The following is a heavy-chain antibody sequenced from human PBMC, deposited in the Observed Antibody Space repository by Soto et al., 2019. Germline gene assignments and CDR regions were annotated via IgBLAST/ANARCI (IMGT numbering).Heavy chain of an antibody. CDR3: AHGLGYSNGWQYFHT. D-gene: IGHD6-19*01. Sequence: QITLKESGPTLVKPTQTLTLTCTFSGFSLTTTAVGVGWIRQPPGKALEWLALIYWDDNKRYSPSLKGRLTITKDTSKNQVVLTMTNMDPVDTATYYCAHGLGYSNGWQYFHTWGQGTLVTVSS. V-gene: IGHV2-5*02. CDR1: GFSLTTTAVG. J-gene: IGHJ1*01. CDR2: IYWDDNK.